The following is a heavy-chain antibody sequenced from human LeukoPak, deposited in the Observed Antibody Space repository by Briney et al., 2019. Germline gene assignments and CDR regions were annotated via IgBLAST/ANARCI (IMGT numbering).Heavy chain of an antibody. J-gene: IGHJ3*02. CDR3: ARVGRGGTREDTFDI. D-gene: IGHD3-16*01. Sequence: PGGSLRLSCAASGFTFSTYSMNWVRQTPGKGLDWVSSIGASGSHIYYADSVKGRFTISRDNAKNSLYLPVNSLRAEDTAVYYCARVGRGGTREDTFDIWGQGTMVTVSS. CDR2: IGASGSHI. V-gene: IGHV3-21*01. CDR1: GFTFSTYS.